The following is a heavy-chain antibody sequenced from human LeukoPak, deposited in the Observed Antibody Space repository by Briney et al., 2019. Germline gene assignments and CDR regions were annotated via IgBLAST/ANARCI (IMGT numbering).Heavy chain of an antibody. CDR3: ARGRFAVGAGCYFDY. J-gene: IGHJ4*02. CDR1: GFTFSSYS. Sequence: GWSLRLSCAASGFTFSSYSMNWVRQAPGKGLEWVSSISSSSSYIYYADSVKGRFTISRDNAKNSLYLQMNSLRAEDTAVYYCARGRFAVGAGCYFDYWGQGTLVTVSS. D-gene: IGHD1-26*01. CDR2: ISSSSSYI. V-gene: IGHV3-21*01.